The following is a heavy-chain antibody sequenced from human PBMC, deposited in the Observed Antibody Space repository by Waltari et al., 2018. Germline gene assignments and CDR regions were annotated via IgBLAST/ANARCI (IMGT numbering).Heavy chain of an antibody. CDR1: GFTFSSYA. D-gene: IGHD4-17*01. J-gene: IGHJ3*02. CDR2: ISYDGSNK. CDR3: ARDRGADYGERGNMRAFDI. V-gene: IGHV3-30-3*01. Sequence: QVQLVESGGGVVQPGRSLRLSCAASGFTFSSYAMHWVRQAPGKGLEWVAVISYDGSNKYYADSGKGRFTISRDNSKNTLYLQMNSLRSEDTAVYYCARDRGADYGERGNMRAFDIWGQGTMVTVSS.